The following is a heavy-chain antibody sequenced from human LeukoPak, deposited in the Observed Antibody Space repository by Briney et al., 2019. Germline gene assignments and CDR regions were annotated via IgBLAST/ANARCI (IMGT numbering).Heavy chain of an antibody. CDR2: ISGSGDST. CDR1: RFTFSTYA. CDR3: AKSSPPPLRY. V-gene: IGHV3-23*01. J-gene: IGHJ4*02. Sequence: GGSLRLSCTASRFTFSTYAMSWVRRAPGKGLEWVSTISGSGDSTYYADSMKGRFTISRDNSKNTLYLQMNSLRAEDTAVYYCAKSSPPPLRYWGQGTLVTVSS.